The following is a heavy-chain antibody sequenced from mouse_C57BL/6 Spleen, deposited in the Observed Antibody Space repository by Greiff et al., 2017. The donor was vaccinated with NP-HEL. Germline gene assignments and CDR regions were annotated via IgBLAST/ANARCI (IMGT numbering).Heavy chain of an antibody. Sequence: QVQLQQPGAELVKPGASVKLSCKASGYTFTSYWMQWVKQRPGQGLEWIGELDPSDSYTNYNQKFKGKATLTVDTSSSIAYMQLSSLTSEDSAVYYCARPHYYGSDWYFDVWGTGTTVTVSS. D-gene: IGHD1-1*01. CDR2: LDPSDSYT. CDR1: GYTFTSYW. J-gene: IGHJ1*03. CDR3: ARPHYYGSDWYFDV. V-gene: IGHV1-50*01.